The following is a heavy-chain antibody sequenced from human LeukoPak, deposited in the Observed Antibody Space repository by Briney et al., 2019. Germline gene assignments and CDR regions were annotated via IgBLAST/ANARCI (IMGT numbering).Heavy chain of an antibody. CDR3: ARDSGYVLDY. CDR2: TYYRFKWYN. CDR1: GDSVSANSAA. V-gene: IGHV6-1*01. J-gene: IGHJ4*02. Sequence: PSQTLSLTCAISGDSVSANSAAWNWIRQSPSRGLEWLGRTYYRFKWYNDYAVSVKSRVIINPDTSKNQFSLELNSVTPEDTAVYYCARDSGYVLDYWGQGTLVTVSS. D-gene: IGHD5-12*01.